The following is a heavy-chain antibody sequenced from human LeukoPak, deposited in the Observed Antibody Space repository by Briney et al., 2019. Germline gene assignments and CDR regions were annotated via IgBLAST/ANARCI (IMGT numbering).Heavy chain of an antibody. CDR3: AKDLPRTYYDSSGYSFDH. V-gene: IGHV3-23*01. CDR2: ISGSGGST. Sequence: GGSLRLSCAASGFTFSTYAMSWVRQAPGKGLEWVSAISGSGGSTYYADSVKGRFTISRDNSKDTLYLQMNSLRAEDTALYYCAKDLPRTYYDSSGYSFDHWGQGTLVTVSS. CDR1: GFTFSTYA. D-gene: IGHD3-22*01. J-gene: IGHJ4*02.